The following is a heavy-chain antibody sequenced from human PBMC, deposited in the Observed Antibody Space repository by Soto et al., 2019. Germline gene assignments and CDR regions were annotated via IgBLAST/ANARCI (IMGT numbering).Heavy chain of an antibody. V-gene: IGHV3-30*18. D-gene: IGHD2-2*01. CDR3: AKGGRIVVVPAAQDYGMDV. CDR2: ISYDGSNK. J-gene: IGHJ6*02. Sequence: GSLRLSCAASGFTFSSYGMHWVRQAPGKGLEWVAVISYDGSNKYYADSVKGRFTISRDNSKNTLYLQMNSLRAEDTAVYYCAKGGRIVVVPAAQDYGMDVWGQGTTVTVSS. CDR1: GFTFSSYG.